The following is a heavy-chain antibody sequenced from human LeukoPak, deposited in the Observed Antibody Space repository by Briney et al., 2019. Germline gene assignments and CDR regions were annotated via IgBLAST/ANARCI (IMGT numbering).Heavy chain of an antibody. D-gene: IGHD1-26*01. CDR2: MYSHGLT. Sequence: GGSLRPSCAASGFSVSSTYMSWVRQAPGKGLEWVSLMYSHGLTSYGDSVRGRFTISRDTSKNTLHLQMNSLRAEDTAIYYCVRDIGSYLPEKWGQGTLVTVSS. J-gene: IGHJ4*02. CDR1: GFSVSSTY. V-gene: IGHV3-53*01. CDR3: VRDIGSYLPEK.